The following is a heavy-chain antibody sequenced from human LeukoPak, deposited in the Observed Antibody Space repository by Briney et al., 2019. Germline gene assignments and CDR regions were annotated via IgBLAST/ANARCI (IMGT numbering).Heavy chain of an antibody. CDR3: ARPHSSDSNPLHYYYYMDV. CDR2: IYYSGST. V-gene: IGHV4-39*01. Sequence: PSETLSLTCTVSGGSISSSSYYWGWIRQPPGKGLEWIGSIYYSGSTYYNPSLKSRVTISVDTSKNQFSLKLSSVTAADTAVYYCARPHSSDSNPLHYYYYMDVWGKGTTVTVSS. J-gene: IGHJ6*03. CDR1: GGSISSSSYY. D-gene: IGHD2-21*01.